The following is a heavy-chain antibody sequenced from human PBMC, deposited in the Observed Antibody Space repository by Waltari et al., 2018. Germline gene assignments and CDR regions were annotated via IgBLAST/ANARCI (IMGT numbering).Heavy chain of an antibody. CDR3: ARDIAARPYYYGMDV. CDR2: IKQDGSEK. V-gene: IGHV3-7*01. Sequence: EVQLVESGGGLVQPGGSLRLSCAASGFTFRSSWMSWVRQAPGKGLEWVANIKQDGSEKYYVDSVKGRFTISRDNAKNSLYLQMNSLRAEDTAVYYCARDIAARPYYYGMDVWGQGTTVTVSS. D-gene: IGHD6-6*01. CDR1: GFTFRSSW. J-gene: IGHJ6*02.